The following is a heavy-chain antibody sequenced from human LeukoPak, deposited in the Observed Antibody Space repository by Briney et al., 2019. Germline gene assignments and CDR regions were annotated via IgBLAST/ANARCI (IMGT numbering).Heavy chain of an antibody. Sequence: SETLSLTCTVSGGSISSYYWSWIRQPPGKGLEWIGYIYYSGSTNYNPSLKSRVTISVDTSKNQFSLKLSSVTAADTAVYYCARARLRWYFDYWGQGTLVTVSS. J-gene: IGHJ4*02. CDR1: GGSISSYY. CDR2: IYYSGST. CDR3: ARARLRWYFDY. D-gene: IGHD4-23*01. V-gene: IGHV4-59*01.